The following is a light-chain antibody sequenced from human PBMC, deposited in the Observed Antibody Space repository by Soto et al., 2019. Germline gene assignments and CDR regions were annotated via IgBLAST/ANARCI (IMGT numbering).Light chain of an antibody. J-gene: IGLJ1*01. V-gene: IGLV2-14*03. CDR2: DVS. CDR3: NSYTSSNTYG. CDR1: SSDVGGYNY. Sequence: QSVLTQPASVSGSPGQSITISCTGTSSDVGGYNYVSWYQHHPGKVKQLMIYDVSNRPSGVSNRFSGSKSGNTASLTISGLQAEDEADYYCNSYTSSNTYGFGTGTKVTVL.